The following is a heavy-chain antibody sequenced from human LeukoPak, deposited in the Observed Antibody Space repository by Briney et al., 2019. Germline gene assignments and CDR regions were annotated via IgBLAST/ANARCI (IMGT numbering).Heavy chain of an antibody. D-gene: IGHD1-26*01. CDR2: INPNSGGT. CDR1: GYTFTGYY. Sequence: ASVKVSCKASGYTFTGYYMHWVRQAPGQGLEGMGRINPNSGGTNYAQKFQGRVTMTGDTSISTAYMELSRLRSDDTAVYYCATDIYSGSYYEANDYWGQGTLVTVSS. CDR3: ATDIYSGSYYEANDY. V-gene: IGHV1-2*06. J-gene: IGHJ4*02.